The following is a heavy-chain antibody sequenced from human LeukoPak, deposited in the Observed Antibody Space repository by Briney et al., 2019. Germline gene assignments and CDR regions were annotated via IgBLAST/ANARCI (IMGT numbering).Heavy chain of an antibody. CDR3: ARGSFYDFWSGREKRPLDY. CDR1: GGSISSGDYY. V-gene: IGHV4-30-4*08. CDR2: IYYSGST. J-gene: IGHJ4*02. D-gene: IGHD3-3*01. Sequence: SQTLSLTCAVSGGSISSGDYYWSWIRQPPGKGLEWIGYIYYSGSTYYNPSLKSRVTISVDTSKNQFSLKLSSVTAADTAVYYCARGSFYDFWSGREKRPLDYWGQGTLVTVSS.